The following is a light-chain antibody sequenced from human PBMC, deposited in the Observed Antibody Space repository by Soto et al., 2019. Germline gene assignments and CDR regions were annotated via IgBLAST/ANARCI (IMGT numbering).Light chain of an antibody. CDR2: QVS. Sequence: QSALTQPASVSGSPGQSITISCTGTSSDVGGYTYVSWYQQHPGKAPKLMIYQVSNRTSGVSNRFSGSKSGNTASLTISGLQTEDEADYYCSSYTSSNPRAFGGGTKLTVL. J-gene: IGLJ3*02. CDR1: SSDVGGYTY. CDR3: SSYTSSNPRA. V-gene: IGLV2-14*01.